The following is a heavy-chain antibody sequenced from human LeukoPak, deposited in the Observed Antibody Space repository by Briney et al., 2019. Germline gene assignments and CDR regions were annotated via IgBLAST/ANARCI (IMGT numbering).Heavy chain of an antibody. CDR2: ISGSGGST. V-gene: IGHV3-23*01. D-gene: IGHD3-10*01. J-gene: IGHJ5*02. CDR3: AKDRDGSGSYYFDWFDP. CDR1: GFTFDNYA. Sequence: GGSLRLSCAASGFTFDNYAMSWVRQAPGKGLEWVSAISGSGGSTYYADSVKGRFTISRDNSKNTLYLQMNSLRAEDTAVYYCAKDRDGSGSYYFDWFDPWGQGTLVTVSS.